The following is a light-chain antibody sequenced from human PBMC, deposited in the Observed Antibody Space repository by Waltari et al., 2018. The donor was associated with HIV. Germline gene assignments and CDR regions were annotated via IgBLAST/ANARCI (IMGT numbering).Light chain of an antibody. Sequence: QVVLTQSPSASASLGASVKLTCTLSSGHSNSAIPWHQQQSEKGPRYLMKVNSDGSHNKGDGIPDRFSGSSSGAERYLTISSLQSEDEADYYCLTWDTGIGVFGGGTKLTVL. V-gene: IGLV4-69*01. CDR3: LTWDTGIGV. J-gene: IGLJ3*02. CDR2: VNSDGSH. CDR1: SGHSNSA.